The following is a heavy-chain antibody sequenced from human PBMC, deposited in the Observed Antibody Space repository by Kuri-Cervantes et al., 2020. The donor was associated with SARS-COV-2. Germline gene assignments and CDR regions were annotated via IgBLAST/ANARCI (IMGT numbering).Heavy chain of an antibody. CDR1: GGTFSSYA. D-gene: IGHD2-15*01. CDR2: IIPIIGTA. Sequence: SVKVSCKASGGTFSSYAISWVRQAPGQGLEWMGGIIPIIGTANYAQKFQGRVTITTDESTSTAYMELSSLRSEDTAVYYCASGGPILFNWFDPWGQGTLVTVSS. V-gene: IGHV1-69*05. CDR3: ASGGPILFNWFDP. J-gene: IGHJ5*02.